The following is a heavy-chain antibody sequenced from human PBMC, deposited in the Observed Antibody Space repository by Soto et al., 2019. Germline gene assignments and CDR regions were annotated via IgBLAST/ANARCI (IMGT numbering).Heavy chain of an antibody. CDR2: INAGNGNT. D-gene: IGHD2-2*01. V-gene: IGHV1-3*01. CDR1: GYTFTSYA. J-gene: IGHJ5*02. CDR3: ARGDIVVVPAVHNWFDP. Sequence: ASVKVSCKASGYTFTSYAMHWVRQAPGQRLEWMGWINAGNGNTKYSQKFQGRVTITRDTSASTAYMELSSLRSEDTAVYYCARGDIVVVPAVHNWFDPWGQGTLVTVSS.